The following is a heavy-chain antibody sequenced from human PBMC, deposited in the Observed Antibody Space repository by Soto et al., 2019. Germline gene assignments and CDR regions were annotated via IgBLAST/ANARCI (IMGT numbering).Heavy chain of an antibody. J-gene: IGHJ1*01. CDR1: GFSFDSYW. CDR2: IDYDGTTT. CDR3: ARGPRASSGGKGAY. V-gene: IGHV3-74*01. Sequence: EVQLVESGGGLVQPGGSLRLSCAASGFSFDSYWMHWVRQAPGQGPVWVSRIDYDGTTTNYADSVKGRFTISRDNAKNTLYLQMNILTPADTAVYYCARGPRASSGGKGAYWCQGTLVTVSS. D-gene: IGHD2-2*01.